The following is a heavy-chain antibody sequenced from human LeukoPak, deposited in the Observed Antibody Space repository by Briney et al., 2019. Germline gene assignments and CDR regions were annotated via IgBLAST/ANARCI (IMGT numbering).Heavy chain of an antibody. V-gene: IGHV4-59*12. CDR1: LGSFTSYY. J-gene: IGHJ3*02. D-gene: IGHD3-10*01. CDR3: ARGYYGSGSYYSPGFHAFDI. Sequence: PSETLSLTCTVSLGSFTSYYWSWIRQPPGKGLECIAYIHDGGNTNYNSSLKSRVTISVDKSKNQFSLKLSSVTAADTAVYYCARGYYGSGSYYSPGFHAFDIWGQGTMVTVSS. CDR2: IHDGGNT.